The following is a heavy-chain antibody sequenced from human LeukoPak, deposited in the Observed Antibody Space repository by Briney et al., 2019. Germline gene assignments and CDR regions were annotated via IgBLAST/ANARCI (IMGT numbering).Heavy chain of an antibody. D-gene: IGHD5-18*01. CDR1: TFYFTDYA. V-gene: IGHV3-7*03. J-gene: IGHJ4*02. CDR3: ARISKGGYKSGRRDPPYYFDY. Sequence: GGSLRLSCAVSTFYFTDYAMSWVRQAPGKGLEWVANIKQDGSEKYYVDSVRGRFAISRDNAKNSLYLQMNSLRAEDTAVYYCARISKGGYKSGRRDPPYYFDYWGQGTLVPVSS. CDR2: IKQDGSEK.